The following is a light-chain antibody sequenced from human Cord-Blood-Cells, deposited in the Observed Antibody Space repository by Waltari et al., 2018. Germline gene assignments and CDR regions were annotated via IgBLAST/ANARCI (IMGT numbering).Light chain of an antibody. CDR2: EGS. Sequence: QSALPQPASVSGSPGQSITISCTGTSSDVGSYNLVSWYQQHPGKAPKLMIYEGSTRPSGVSNRFAGSKSGNTASLTSSGLQAEDEADYYCCSYAGSSTYVFGTGTKVTVL. V-gene: IGLV2-23*01. J-gene: IGLJ1*01. CDR3: CSYAGSSTYV. CDR1: SSDVGSYNL.